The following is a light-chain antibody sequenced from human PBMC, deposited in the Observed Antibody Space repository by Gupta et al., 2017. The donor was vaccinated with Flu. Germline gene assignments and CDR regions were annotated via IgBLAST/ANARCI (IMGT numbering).Light chain of an antibody. V-gene: IGKV1-5*03. CDR1: QSISSW. Sequence: DFQMTQSPSTLSASVGDRVTITCGASQSISSWLAWYQQKPGKAPKLLIYKASSLESGVPSRFSGSGSGTEFTLTISSLQPDDFATYYCQQYNSYSRTFGQGTKLEIK. J-gene: IGKJ2*01. CDR2: KAS. CDR3: QQYNSYSRT.